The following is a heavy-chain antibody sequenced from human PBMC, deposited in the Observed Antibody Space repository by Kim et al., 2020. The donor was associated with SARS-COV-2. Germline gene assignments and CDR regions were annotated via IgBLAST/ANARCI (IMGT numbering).Heavy chain of an antibody. CDR1: GFTFDDYA. Sequence: GGSLRLSCAASGFTFDDYAMHWVRQAPGKGLEWVSLISGDGGSTYYADSVKGRFTISRDNSKNSLYLQMNSLRTEDTALYYCAKDGRITFGGVIVPNWFDPWGQGTLVTVSS. D-gene: IGHD3-16*02. J-gene: IGHJ5*02. CDR2: ISGDGGST. V-gene: IGHV3-43*02. CDR3: AKDGRITFGGVIVPNWFDP.